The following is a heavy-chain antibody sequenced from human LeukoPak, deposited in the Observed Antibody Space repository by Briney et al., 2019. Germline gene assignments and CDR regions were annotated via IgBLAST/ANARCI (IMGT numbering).Heavy chain of an antibody. J-gene: IGHJ5*02. CDR1: GFTFTKYA. D-gene: IGHD6-19*01. CDR3: ARVAGWHWFDP. Sequence: GGSLRLSCAASGFTFTKYAMTWVRQAPGRGLEWVSSIRPSGDNTYYGDSVKGRFTISRDNSKNTVYLQMNNMRVDDTAVYYCARVAGWHWFDPWGQGTLVTVSS. V-gene: IGHV3-23*01. CDR2: IRPSGDNT.